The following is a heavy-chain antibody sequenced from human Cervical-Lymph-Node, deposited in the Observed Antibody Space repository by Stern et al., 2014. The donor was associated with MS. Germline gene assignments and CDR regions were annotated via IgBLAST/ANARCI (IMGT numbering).Heavy chain of an antibody. Sequence: QVQLQESGAEVKKPGSSVKVSCKASGGTFSSYAISWVRQAPGQGLEWMGGIIPIFGTANYAQKFQGRVTITADESTSTAYMELSSLRSEDTAVYYCASSQWLVRPGYYYGMDVWGQGTTVTVSS. CDR1: GGTFSSYA. CDR3: ASSQWLVRPGYYYGMDV. J-gene: IGHJ6*02. D-gene: IGHD6-19*01. CDR2: IIPIFGTA. V-gene: IGHV1-69*01.